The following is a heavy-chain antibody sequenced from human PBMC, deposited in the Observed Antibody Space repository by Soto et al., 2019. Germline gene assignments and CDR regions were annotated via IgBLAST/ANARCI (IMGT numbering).Heavy chain of an antibody. V-gene: IGHV2-5*02. CDR3: AHAPGIAVTTNWFDP. J-gene: IGHJ5*02. CDR1: GFSLSTREVG. CDR2: IYWDDDK. D-gene: IGHD6-19*01. Sequence: ARTPVNPTQTLTPTCTFSGFSLSTREVGVGWIRQPPGKALQWLALIYWDDDKRYSPSLKSRLTITKDTSKNQVVLTMTNMDPVDTATYYCAHAPGIAVTTNWFDPWGQGILVTVPS.